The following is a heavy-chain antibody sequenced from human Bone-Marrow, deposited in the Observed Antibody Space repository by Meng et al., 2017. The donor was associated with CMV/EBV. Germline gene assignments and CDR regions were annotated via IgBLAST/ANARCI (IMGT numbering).Heavy chain of an antibody. V-gene: IGHV3-64*02. CDR2: ISSNGGST. CDR1: GFTFSSYA. J-gene: IGHJ6*02. CDR3: ARDMSDGKPPSGWYSGFAGRGMDV. D-gene: IGHD6-19*01. Sequence: GESLKIFCAASGFTFSSYAMHWVRQAPGKGLEYVSAISSNGGSTYYADSVKGRFTISRDNSKNTLYLQMGSLRAEDMAVYYCARDMSDGKPPSGWYSGFAGRGMDVWGQGTTVTVSS.